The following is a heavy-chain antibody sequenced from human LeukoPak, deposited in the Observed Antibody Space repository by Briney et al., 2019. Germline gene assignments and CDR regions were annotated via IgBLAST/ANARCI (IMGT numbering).Heavy chain of an antibody. D-gene: IGHD6-6*01. CDR3: VAGGGLSTIEARRAFYI. V-gene: IGHV3-30*03. Sequence: GGSLRLSRAASGFTFTNFAMHWVRQAPGKGLEWVTVISDDGNNKYFADSVKGRFTISRDNSKNTLNLQMNNLRAEDTAVYYCVAGGGLSTIEARRAFYIWGQGTMVIVSS. CDR1: GFTFTNFA. CDR2: ISDDGNNK. J-gene: IGHJ3*02.